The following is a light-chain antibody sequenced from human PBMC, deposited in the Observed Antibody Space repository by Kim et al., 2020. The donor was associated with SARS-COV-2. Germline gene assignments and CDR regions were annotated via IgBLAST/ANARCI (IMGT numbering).Light chain of an antibody. CDR3: QQRYDWPLT. CDR1: QSVGNS. V-gene: IGKV3-11*01. J-gene: IGKJ4*01. Sequence: LLPGERATLSCRASQSVGNSLAWFQQKPGQAPRLLIFETSNRDTGIPARFSGSGSGTGFTLTISSLEPEDFAVYYCQQRYDWPLTFGGGTKVDIK. CDR2: ETS.